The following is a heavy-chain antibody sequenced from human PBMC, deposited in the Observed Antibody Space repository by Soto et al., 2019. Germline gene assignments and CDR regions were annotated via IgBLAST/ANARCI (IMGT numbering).Heavy chain of an antibody. CDR1: GYTFTGYY. CDR3: ARDIRGYSHLISPGMDV. J-gene: IGHJ6*02. D-gene: IGHD5-18*01. Sequence: GASVKVSCKASGYTFTGYYMHWVRQAPGQGLEWMGWINPNSGGTNYAQKFQGRVTMTRDTSISTAYMELSRLRSDDTAVYYCARDIRGYSHLISPGMDVWGQGTTVTV. V-gene: IGHV1-2*02. CDR2: INPNSGGT.